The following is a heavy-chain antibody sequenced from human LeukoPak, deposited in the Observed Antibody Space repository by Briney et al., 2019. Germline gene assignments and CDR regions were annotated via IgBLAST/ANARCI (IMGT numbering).Heavy chain of an antibody. D-gene: IGHD1-14*01. CDR2: ISYDGSNK. Sequence: GLSLTLSCAASGFTFSSSAMHWVRQAPGKGLEWVAIISYDGSNKYCADSVKGRFTISRDNSRNTLYLQMNSLRAEDTAVYYCASRPPPHRGDAFDIWGQGTMVTVSS. CDR3: ASRPPPHRGDAFDI. CDR1: GFTFSSSA. V-gene: IGHV3-30-3*01. J-gene: IGHJ3*02.